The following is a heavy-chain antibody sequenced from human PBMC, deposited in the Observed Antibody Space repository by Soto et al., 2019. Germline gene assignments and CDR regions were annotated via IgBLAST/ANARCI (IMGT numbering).Heavy chain of an antibody. CDR3: AKVSSSWYAGFFDL. Sequence: GGSLRLSCTASGFTFSRHAMTWVRQAPGKGLEWVSGLSDSGGSIYYADSVKGRFTISRDNSMNTLYLQMNTLRAEDTAIYYCAKVSSSWYAGFFDLWGQGTLGTVSS. CDR1: GFTFSRHA. V-gene: IGHV3-23*01. J-gene: IGHJ4*02. D-gene: IGHD6-13*01. CDR2: LSDSGGSI.